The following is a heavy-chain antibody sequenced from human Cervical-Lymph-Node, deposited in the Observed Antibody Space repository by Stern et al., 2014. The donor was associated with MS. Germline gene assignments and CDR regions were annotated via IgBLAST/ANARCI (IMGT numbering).Heavy chain of an antibody. Sequence: VQLVESGAEVTKPGSSVKVSCTASGRTFSKFPSSWVRQAPGQGLEWMGGIFPVFGTPTYAQEFRGRVTITADVSTSTVYMELSSLRSDDTAVYYCALSSETSDRWYSLGYDLWGQGTLVTVSS. CDR2: IFPVFGTP. CDR3: ALSSETSDRWYSLGYDL. CDR1: GRTFSKFP. V-gene: IGHV1-69*01. J-gene: IGHJ5*02. D-gene: IGHD6-13*01.